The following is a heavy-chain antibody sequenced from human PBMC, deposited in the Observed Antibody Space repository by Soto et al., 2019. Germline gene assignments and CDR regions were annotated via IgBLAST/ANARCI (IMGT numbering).Heavy chain of an antibody. J-gene: IGHJ4*02. D-gene: IGHD3-10*01. Sequence: QVQLVQSGAEVRKPGSAVRVSCKASGDTFNFYTINWVRQAPGLGLEWMGRVNPILTMSNYARKFEGRVTFTADKSTTTAYMELRSLRSDDTAIYYCATSYGSGYRAFDYWGQGALVTVSS. CDR3: ATSYGSGYRAFDY. CDR1: GDTFNFYT. V-gene: IGHV1-69*02. CDR2: VNPILTMS.